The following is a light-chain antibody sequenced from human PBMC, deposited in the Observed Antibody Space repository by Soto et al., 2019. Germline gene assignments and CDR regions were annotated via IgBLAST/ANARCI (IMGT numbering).Light chain of an antibody. V-gene: IGLV2-14*01. J-gene: IGLJ1*01. CDR3: SSYRTSSTVD. Sequence: QSALTQPASVSGSPGQSITISCTATSTDVGGYKFVSWYQQHPGKAPKLIIYEVSNRPSGISHRFSGSKSGNTASLTISGLQAEDEADYYCSSYRTSSTVDFGAGTKVTVL. CDR2: EVS. CDR1: STDVGGYKF.